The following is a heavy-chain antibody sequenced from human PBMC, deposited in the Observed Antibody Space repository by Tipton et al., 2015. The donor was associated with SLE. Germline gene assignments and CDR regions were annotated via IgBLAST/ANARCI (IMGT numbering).Heavy chain of an antibody. CDR3: AKAGVKYSSSWYEN. Sequence: SLRLSCAASGFTFSSYGMHWVRQAPGKGLEWVAFIRYDGSNKYYADSVKGRFTISRDNSKNTLYLQMNSLRAEDTAGYYCAKAGVKYSSSWYENWGQGTLVTVSS. CDR2: IRYDGSNK. V-gene: IGHV3-30*02. D-gene: IGHD6-13*01. J-gene: IGHJ4*02. CDR1: GFTFSSYG.